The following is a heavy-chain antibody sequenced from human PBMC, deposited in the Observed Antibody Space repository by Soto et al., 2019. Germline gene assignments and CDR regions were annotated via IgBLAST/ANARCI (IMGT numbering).Heavy chain of an antibody. J-gene: IGHJ4*02. CDR3: ASGYSYGCFDY. CDR2: IIPLLDIA. V-gene: IGHV1-69*02. Sequence: SVKVSCKASGGSFSSYTFSWVRQAPGQGLEWMGRIIPLLDIANYPQNFQGRVTITADKSTSTAYMELSSLRSEDTAVYYCASGYSYGCFDYWGQGTRVTVS. D-gene: IGHD5-18*01. CDR1: GGSFSSYT.